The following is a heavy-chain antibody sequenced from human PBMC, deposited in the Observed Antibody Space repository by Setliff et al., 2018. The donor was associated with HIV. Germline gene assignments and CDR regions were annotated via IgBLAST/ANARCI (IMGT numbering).Heavy chain of an antibody. Sequence: ASVKVSCKASGYTFVSDYIHWVRQAPGQGPEWMGIINPSGGSTNYAQKFQGRVTMTRDKSTSTVYMELSSLRFEDTAVYYCARDLGSITIFGVVIQGAFDMWGQGTMVTVSS. J-gene: IGHJ3*02. CDR1: GYTFVSDY. V-gene: IGHV1-46*01. CDR2: INPSGGST. CDR3: ARDLGSITIFGVVIQGAFDM. D-gene: IGHD3-3*01.